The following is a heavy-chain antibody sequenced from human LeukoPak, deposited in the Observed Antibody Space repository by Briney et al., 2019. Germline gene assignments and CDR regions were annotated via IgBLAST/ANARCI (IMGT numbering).Heavy chain of an antibody. V-gene: IGHV3-23*01. CDR1: GFTFSTYG. D-gene: IGHD3-10*01. CDR3: ARDLFSYGDY. J-gene: IGHJ4*02. Sequence: PGGSLRLSCAASGFTFSTYGMTWVRQAPGKGLEWVSSISGSGGSTYYADSVKGRVTVSRDNSKSTLFLQMNSLRAEDTAVYYCARDLFSYGDYWGQGTLVTVSS. CDR2: ISGSGGST.